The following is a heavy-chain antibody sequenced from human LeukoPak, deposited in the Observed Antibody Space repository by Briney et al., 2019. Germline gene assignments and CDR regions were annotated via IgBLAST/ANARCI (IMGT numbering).Heavy chain of an antibody. Sequence: NPSETLSLTCAVSGYSISSGYYWGWIRQPPGKGLEWIGSIYHSGSTYYNPSLKSRVTISVDTSKNQFSLKLSSVTAADTAVYYCARLPQDGWWDPTYYFDYWGQGTLVTVSS. J-gene: IGHJ4*02. CDR1: GYSISSGYY. D-gene: IGHD2-15*01. CDR3: ARLPQDGWWDPTYYFDY. V-gene: IGHV4-38-2*01. CDR2: IYHSGST.